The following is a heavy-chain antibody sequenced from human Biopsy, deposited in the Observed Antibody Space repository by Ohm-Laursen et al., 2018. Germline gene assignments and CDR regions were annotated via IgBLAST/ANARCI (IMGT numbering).Heavy chain of an antibody. CDR2: IYWDDDK. CDR3: VHRRMTPSEFDY. V-gene: IGHV2-5*02. CDR1: GFSLTSRGEG. J-gene: IGHJ4*02. Sequence: TQTLTLTRAFSGFSLTSRGEGVGWLRQPPGKAPEWLALIYWDDDKFYNPSLESRLTITKDTSKNQVLLIMTNMDPVDTATYFCVHRRMTPSEFDYWGQGTLVTVSP.